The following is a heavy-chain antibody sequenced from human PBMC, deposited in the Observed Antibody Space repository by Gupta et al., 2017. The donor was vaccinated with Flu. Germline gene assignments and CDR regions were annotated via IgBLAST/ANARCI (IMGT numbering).Heavy chain of an antibody. J-gene: IGHJ4*02. D-gene: IGHD7-27*01. CDR3: ARGTGDIDY. Sequence: MHGVRQAPGQGLEWMGRINPNSGGTNYAQKFQGRVTMTRDTSISTAYMELSRLRSDDTAVYYCARGTGDIDYWGQGTLVTVSS. V-gene: IGHV1-2*06. CDR2: INPNSGGT.